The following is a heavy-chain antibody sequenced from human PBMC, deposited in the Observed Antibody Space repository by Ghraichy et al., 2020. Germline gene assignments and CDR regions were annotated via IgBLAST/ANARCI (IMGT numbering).Heavy chain of an antibody. D-gene: IGHD5-18*01. J-gene: IGHJ4*02. CDR3: ARDGREYTYGFGFSYFDY. Sequence: ASVKVSCKASGYTFTSYAIHWVRQAPGQRLEWMGWINAGNGNTKYSQKFQGRVTITRDTSASTAYMELSSLRSEDTTVYYCARDGREYTYGFGFSYFDYWGQGTLVTVSS. V-gene: IGHV1-3*01. CDR1: GYTFTSYA. CDR2: INAGNGNT.